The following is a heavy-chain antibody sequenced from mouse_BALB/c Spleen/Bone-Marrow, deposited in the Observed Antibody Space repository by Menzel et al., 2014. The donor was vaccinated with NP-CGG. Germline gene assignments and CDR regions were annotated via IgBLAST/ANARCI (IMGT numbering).Heavy chain of an antibody. Sequence: DVQLPESGAELVKPGASVKLSCTASGFNIKDTYMHWVKQRPEQGLEWIGRIDPANVNTKYAPKFQGKATITADTSSNTAYLQLSSLTSEDTAVYYCASYVYGYYFDYWGQGTTLTVSS. CDR3: ASYVYGYYFDY. J-gene: IGHJ2*01. CDR1: GFNIKDTY. CDR2: IDPANVNT. V-gene: IGHV14-3*02. D-gene: IGHD1-1*01.